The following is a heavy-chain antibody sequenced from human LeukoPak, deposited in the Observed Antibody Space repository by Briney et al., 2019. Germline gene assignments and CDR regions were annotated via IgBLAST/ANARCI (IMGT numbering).Heavy chain of an antibody. Sequence: ASVEVSCKASGYTFTSYYMHWVRQAPGQGLEWMGIINPSGGSTSYAQKFQGRVTMTRDMSTSTVYMELSSLRSEDTAVYYCAGLAYSYYYDSSGYYDDAFDIWGQGTMVTVSS. V-gene: IGHV1-46*01. CDR1: GYTFTSYY. CDR3: AGLAYSYYYDSSGYYDDAFDI. J-gene: IGHJ3*02. CDR2: INPSGGST. D-gene: IGHD3-22*01.